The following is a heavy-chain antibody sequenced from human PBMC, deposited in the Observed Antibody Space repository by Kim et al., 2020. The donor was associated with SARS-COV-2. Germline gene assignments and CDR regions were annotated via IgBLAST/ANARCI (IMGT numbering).Heavy chain of an antibody. D-gene: IGHD2-21*01. CDR3: AQGIPPGY. V-gene: IGHV4-61*01. CDR2: IFYSRST. Sequence: SETLSLTCSVSGGSVSSGYYYWSWIRQPPGKGLEWIGYIFYSRSTNYNPSLKSRVTISVDTSKNQFSLKLNSVTAADTAVYYCAQGIPPGYWGQGTLVTV. CDR1: GGSVSSGYYY. J-gene: IGHJ4*02.